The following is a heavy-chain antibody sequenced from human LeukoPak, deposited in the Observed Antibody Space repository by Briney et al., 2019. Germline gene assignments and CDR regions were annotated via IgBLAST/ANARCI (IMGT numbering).Heavy chain of an antibody. CDR2: IYYSGST. Sequence: SETLSLTCTVSGGSISSSSYYWGWIRQPPGKGLEWIGSIYYSGSTYYNPSLKSRVTISVDTSKKQFSLKLRSVTAADTAVCYCARQGRYYDSGGYPDYWGQGTLVTVSS. CDR3: ARQGRYYDSGGYPDY. CDR1: GGSISSSSYY. V-gene: IGHV4-39*01. D-gene: IGHD3-22*01. J-gene: IGHJ4*02.